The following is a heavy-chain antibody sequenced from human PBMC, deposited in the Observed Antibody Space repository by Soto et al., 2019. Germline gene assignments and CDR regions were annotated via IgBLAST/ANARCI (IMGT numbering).Heavy chain of an antibody. D-gene: IGHD2-21*01. J-gene: IGHJ1*01. CDR1: GFIFKDYW. CDR2: IKVDGSEK. V-gene: IGHV3-7*03. CDR3: ARDEICDGVKCTLGYFQE. Sequence: DVQLVDSGGGLVQSGGSLRLSCAASGFIFKDYWMNWVRQAPGKGLEWVANIKVDGSEKNYVDSVKGRFTISRDNAKNSLYLQMNNLRAEDTAVYYCARDEICDGVKCTLGYFQEWGQVTLVTVSS.